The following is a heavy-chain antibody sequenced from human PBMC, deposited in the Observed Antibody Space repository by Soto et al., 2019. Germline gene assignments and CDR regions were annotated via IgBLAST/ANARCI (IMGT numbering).Heavy chain of an antibody. CDR2: IFYSGST. D-gene: IGHD3-16*01. CDR3: ARDRPAFKSFGSGMDV. J-gene: IGHJ6*02. Sequence: QVQLQESGPGLVKPSQTLSLTCSVSGGAINNRDYYWSWIRQHPGKGLEWIENIFYSGSTDYNPSLKGRLTISIDTSKNEFSLKLTSVTAADTAVYYCARDRPAFKSFGSGMDVWGQGTTVTVSS. CDR1: GGAINNRDYY. V-gene: IGHV4-31*03.